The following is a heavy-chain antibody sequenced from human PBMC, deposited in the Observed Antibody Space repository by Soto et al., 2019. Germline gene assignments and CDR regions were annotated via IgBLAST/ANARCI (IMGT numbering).Heavy chain of an antibody. D-gene: IGHD3-22*01. V-gene: IGHV3-23*01. CDR3: AKPYYYDSSGYYYGSRDAFDI. CDR1: GFTFSSYA. Sequence: PGGSLRLSCAASGFTFSSYAMSWVRQAPGKGLEWVSAISGSGGSTYYADSVKGRFTISRDNSKNTLYLQMNSLRAEDTAVYYCAKPYYYDSSGYYYGSRDAFDIWGQGTMVTVSS. J-gene: IGHJ3*02. CDR2: ISGSGGST.